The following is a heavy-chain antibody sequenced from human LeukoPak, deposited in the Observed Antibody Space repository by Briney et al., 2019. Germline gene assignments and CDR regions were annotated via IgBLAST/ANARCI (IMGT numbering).Heavy chain of an antibody. J-gene: IGHJ5*02. Sequence: SETLSLTCTVSGVSISSYYWSWIRQPPGKGLEWIGYIYYSGSTNYNPSLKSRVTISVDTSKNQFSLKLSSVTAADTAVYYCARGLAAIKNWFDPWGQGTLVTVSS. V-gene: IGHV4-59*01. D-gene: IGHD6-19*01. CDR1: GVSISSYY. CDR2: IYYSGST. CDR3: ARGLAAIKNWFDP.